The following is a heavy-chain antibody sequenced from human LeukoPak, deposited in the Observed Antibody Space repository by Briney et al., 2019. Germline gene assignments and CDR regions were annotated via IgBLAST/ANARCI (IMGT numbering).Heavy chain of an antibody. CDR2: ISAYNGNT. D-gene: IGHD4-17*01. J-gene: IGHJ3*02. V-gene: IGHV1-18*01. CDR1: GYTFTSYG. CDR3: ARDHSFRTTLTADDAFDI. Sequence: ASVKVSCKVSGYTFTSYGISWVRHAPGQGLEWMGWISAYNGNTNYAQKLQGRVTMTTDTSTSTASMELRSLTSDATAVYYCARDHSFRTTLTADDAFDIWGQGTMVTVSS.